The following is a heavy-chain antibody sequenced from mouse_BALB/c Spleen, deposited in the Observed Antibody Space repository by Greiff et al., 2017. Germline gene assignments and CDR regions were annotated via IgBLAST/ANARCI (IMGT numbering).Heavy chain of an antibody. CDR3: AREEDYYGSSYGFAY. J-gene: IGHJ3*01. V-gene: IGHV5-17*02. CDR2: ISSGSSTI. D-gene: IGHD1-1*01. Sequence: EVKLMESGGGLVQPGGSRKLSCAASGFTFSSFGMHWVRQAPEKGLEWVAYISSGSSTIYYADTVKGRFTISRDNPKNTLFLQMTSLRSEDTAMYYCAREEDYYGSSYGFAYWGQGTLVTVSA. CDR1: GFTFSSFG.